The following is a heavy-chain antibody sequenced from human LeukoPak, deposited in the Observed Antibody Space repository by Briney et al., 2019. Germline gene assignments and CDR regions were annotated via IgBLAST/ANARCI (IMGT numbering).Heavy chain of an antibody. Sequence: GGSLRLSCAASGFTVSTYSMSWVRQAPGKGLEWVATFSSGGRTSYADSVKGRFTISRDTSQNTVYLQMNSLRVEDTAVYYCARDHLTLIGGVTPEDYWGQGTLITVSS. CDR2: FSSGGRT. V-gene: IGHV3-53*01. CDR1: GFTVSTYS. J-gene: IGHJ4*02. CDR3: ARDHLTLIGGVTPEDY. D-gene: IGHD3-10*01.